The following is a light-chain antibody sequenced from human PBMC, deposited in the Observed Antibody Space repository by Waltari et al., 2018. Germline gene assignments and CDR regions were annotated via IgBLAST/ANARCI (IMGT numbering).Light chain of an antibody. CDR1: SSDVGTYTS. CDR3: SSYTTRSTWV. V-gene: IGLV2-14*03. CDR2: AVT. J-gene: IGLJ3*02. Sequence: QSALTQPASVSGSPGQSITISCAGTSSDVGTYTSVSWYQQHPGKAPKLIIYAVTKRPSGVSRRFSGSKSGNTASLTISGLQAEDESDYYCSSYTTRSTWVFGGGTKLTVL.